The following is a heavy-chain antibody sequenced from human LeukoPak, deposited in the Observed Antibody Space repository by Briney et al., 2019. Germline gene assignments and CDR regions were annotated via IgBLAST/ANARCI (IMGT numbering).Heavy chain of an antibody. Sequence: ASVNVSCKASGYTLTSYGISWVRQAPGRGLEWMGWISAYNGNTNYAQKLQGRVTMATDTSTSTAYMELRSLRSDDTAVYYCARNRYSSSGGHYYYYGMDVWGQGTTVTVSS. CDR2: ISAYNGNT. J-gene: IGHJ6*02. V-gene: IGHV1-18*01. D-gene: IGHD6-13*01. CDR3: ARNRYSSSGGHYYYYGMDV. CDR1: GYTLTSYG.